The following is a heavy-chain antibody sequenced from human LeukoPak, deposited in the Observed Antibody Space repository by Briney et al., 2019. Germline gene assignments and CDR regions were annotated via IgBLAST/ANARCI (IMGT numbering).Heavy chain of an antibody. D-gene: IGHD1-26*01. CDR3: AKDRSIGTYYTFDH. CDR1: GFTFRTYA. CDR2: IGTSFDT. J-gene: IGHJ4*02. V-gene: IGHV3-23*01. Sequence: GGSLRLSCVASGFTFRTYAMAWVRQAPGKGLEWVSTIGTSFDTYYADSVKGRFTVSRDNSKNSLYLQMSSLTAADTAVYYCAKDRSIGTYYTFDHWGQGTLVTVSS.